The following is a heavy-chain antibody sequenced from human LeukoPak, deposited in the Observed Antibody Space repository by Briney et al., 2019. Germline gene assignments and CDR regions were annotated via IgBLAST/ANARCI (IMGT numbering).Heavy chain of an antibody. CDR3: ASGFCSSTSCYTLDY. D-gene: IGHD2-2*02. V-gene: IGHV1-46*01. J-gene: IGHJ4*02. CDR1: GYTFTSYY. CDR2: INPSGGST. Sequence: ASVKVSCKASGYTFTSYYMHWVRQAPGQGLGWMGIINPSGGSTSYAQKFQGRVTMTRDTSTSTVYMELSSLRSEDTAVYYCASGFCSSTSCYTLDYWGQGTLVTVSS.